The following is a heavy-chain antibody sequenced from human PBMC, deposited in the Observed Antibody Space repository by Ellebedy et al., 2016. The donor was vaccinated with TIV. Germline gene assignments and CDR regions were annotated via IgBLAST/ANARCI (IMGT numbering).Heavy chain of an antibody. CDR3: ARFLIQHPVEGMDV. CDR1: GDTFNSYA. V-gene: IGHV1-18*01. J-gene: IGHJ6*02. Sequence: AASVKVSCKASGDTFNSYAISWVRPAPGQGLEWVGWISSYKGNTHYAPKFQGRVTMTTDTSTNTVYLELRSLRSDDTAVYYCARFLIQHPVEGMDVWGPGTTVTVTS. CDR2: ISSYKGNT. D-gene: IGHD5-18*01.